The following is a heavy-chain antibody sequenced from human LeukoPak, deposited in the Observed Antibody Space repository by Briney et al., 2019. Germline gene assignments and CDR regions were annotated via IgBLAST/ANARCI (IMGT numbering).Heavy chain of an antibody. CDR2: ISWNSGSI. D-gene: IGHD3-10*01. CDR1: GFTFDDYA. CDR3: AKDLFTYYYGSGSYLHGMDV. Sequence: GGSLRLSCAASGFTFDDYAMHWVRQAPGKGLEWVSGISWNSGSIGYADSVKGRFTISRDNAKNSLYLQMNSLRADDTALYYCAKDLFTYYYGSGSYLHGMDVWGQGTTVTVSS. J-gene: IGHJ6*02. V-gene: IGHV3-9*01.